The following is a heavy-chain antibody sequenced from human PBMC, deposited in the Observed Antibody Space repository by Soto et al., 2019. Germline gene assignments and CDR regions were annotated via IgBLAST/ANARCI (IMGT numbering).Heavy chain of an antibody. CDR3: ARGDSYSSGWNYYYYGMDV. D-gene: IGHD6-19*01. CDR2: IIPIFGTA. J-gene: IGHJ6*02. Sequence: GASVKVSCKASGGTFSSYAISWVRQAPGQGLEWMGGIIPIFGTANYAQKFQGRATITADESTSTAYMELSSLRSEDTAVYYCARGDSYSSGWNYYYYGMDVWGQGTTVTVSS. CDR1: GGTFSSYA. V-gene: IGHV1-69*13.